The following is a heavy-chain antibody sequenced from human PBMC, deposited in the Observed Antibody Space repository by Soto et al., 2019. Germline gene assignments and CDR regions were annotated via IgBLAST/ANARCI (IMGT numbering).Heavy chain of an antibody. CDR1: GGSISSSSYY. CDR3: ASQLPGYSSSWYRAWAFDI. V-gene: IGHV4-39*01. Sequence: PSETLSLTCTVSGGSISSSSYYWGWIRQPPGKGLEWIGSIYYSGSTYYNPSLKSRVTISVDTSKNQFSLKLSSVTAADTAVYYCASQLPGYSSSWYRAWAFDIWGQGTMVTVSS. CDR2: IYYSGST. D-gene: IGHD6-13*01. J-gene: IGHJ3*02.